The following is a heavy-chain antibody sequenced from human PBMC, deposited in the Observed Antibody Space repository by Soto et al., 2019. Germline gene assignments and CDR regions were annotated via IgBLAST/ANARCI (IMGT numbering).Heavy chain of an antibody. J-gene: IGHJ4*02. V-gene: IGHV1-69*12. CDR2: IIPIFGTA. CDR3: ARESRYCSSGSCYFLPGIDY. D-gene: IGHD2-15*01. CDR1: GGTFSSYA. Sequence: QVQLVQSGAEVKKPGSSVKVSCKASGGTFSSYAINWVRQAPGQGLEWMGGIIPIFGTANYAQKFQGRVTITADEFTSTAYMELSSLRPEDTPVYYCARESRYCSSGSCYFLPGIDYWGQGTLVTVSS.